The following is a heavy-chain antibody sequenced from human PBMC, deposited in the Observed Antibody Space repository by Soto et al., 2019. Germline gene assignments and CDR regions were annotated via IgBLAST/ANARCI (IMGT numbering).Heavy chain of an antibody. CDR2: INPSDGGT. CDR1: GYTFTTYY. J-gene: IGHJ5*02. V-gene: IGHV1-46*01. CDR3: ARDRDCSGGSCYSELHYSGGFDP. D-gene: IGHD2-15*01. Sequence: QVQLVQSGAEVKKPGASVTVSCKTSGYTFTTYYIHWVRQAPGQGLEWMGVINPSDGGTDYAQNLPGRVTMTRDTSTSTVYVELRSLRSDDTAVYFCARDRDCSGGSCYSELHYSGGFDPWGQGTLVTVSS.